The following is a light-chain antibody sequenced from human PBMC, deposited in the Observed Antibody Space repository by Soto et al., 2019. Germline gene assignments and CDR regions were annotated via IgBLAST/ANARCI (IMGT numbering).Light chain of an antibody. CDR2: GAS. Sequence: EIVLTQSPGTLSLSPGERATLSCRASPFVASSYVGWYQQKSGQAPRLLIYGASSRATGIPDRFSGSGSGTDFTLTISRVEPEDFAVYYCQQYGSSPGTFGQGTKVDIK. CDR3: QQYGSSPGT. V-gene: IGKV3-20*01. CDR1: PFVASSY. J-gene: IGKJ1*01.